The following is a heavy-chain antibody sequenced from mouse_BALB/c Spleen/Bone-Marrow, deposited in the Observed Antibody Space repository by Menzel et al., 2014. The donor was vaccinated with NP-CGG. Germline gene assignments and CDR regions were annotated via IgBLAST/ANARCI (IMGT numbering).Heavy chain of an antibody. Sequence: DVQLVESGGGLVQPGGSLKLSCATSGFTFSDYYMHWVRQTPEKRLEWVAYISNGGGSTYYPDTVKGRSTISRDNAKNTLYLQMSRLKSEDAAMYYCARHLYGNYGAMDYWGQGTSVTVSS. CDR2: ISNGGGST. D-gene: IGHD2-1*01. CDR1: GFTFSDYY. V-gene: IGHV5-12*02. CDR3: ARHLYGNYGAMDY. J-gene: IGHJ4*01.